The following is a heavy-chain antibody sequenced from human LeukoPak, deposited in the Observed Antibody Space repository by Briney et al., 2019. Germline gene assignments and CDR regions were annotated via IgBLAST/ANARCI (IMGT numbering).Heavy chain of an antibody. Sequence: GGSLRLSCAASGFTFSSSGMHWVRQAPGKGLEWVAVIWYDGGDKYSADSVKGRFTISRDNSKNTLYLQMNSLRAEDTAVYYCASAPYGSGTFLDYWGQGTLVTVSS. CDR2: IWYDGGDK. CDR1: GFTFSSSG. V-gene: IGHV3-33*01. J-gene: IGHJ4*02. CDR3: ASAPYGSGTFLDY. D-gene: IGHD3-10*01.